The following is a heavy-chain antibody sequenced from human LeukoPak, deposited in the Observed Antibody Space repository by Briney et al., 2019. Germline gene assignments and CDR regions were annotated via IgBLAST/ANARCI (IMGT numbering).Heavy chain of an antibody. Sequence: PSETLSLTCAVYGRSFSGYYWSWTRHPAGKGLEWIGEINHSGSTNYNPSLKSRVTISIDTSKNQFSLKLSSVIAADKAVYYCATRFLSYGYVFWSDPWGQGTLVTVSS. J-gene: IGHJ5*02. CDR2: INHSGST. D-gene: IGHD5-18*01. CDR1: GRSFSGYY. V-gene: IGHV4-34*01. CDR3: ATRFLSYGYVFWSDP.